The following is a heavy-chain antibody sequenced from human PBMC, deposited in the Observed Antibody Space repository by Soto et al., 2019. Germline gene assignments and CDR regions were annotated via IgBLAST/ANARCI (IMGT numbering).Heavy chain of an antibody. CDR1: GGSISSSSYY. Sequence: SETLSLTCTVSGGSISSSSYYWGWIRQPPGKGLEWIGGINFSGSTYYNPSPKSRVTISVDTSKNQFSLKLSSVTAADTAVYYCARLGDIVATIRVAIDYWGQGTLVTVSS. CDR3: ARLGDIVATIRVAIDY. V-gene: IGHV4-39*01. CDR2: INFSGST. D-gene: IGHD5-12*01. J-gene: IGHJ4*02.